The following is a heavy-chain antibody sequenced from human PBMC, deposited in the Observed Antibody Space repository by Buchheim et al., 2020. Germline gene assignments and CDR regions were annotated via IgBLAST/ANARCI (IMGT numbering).Heavy chain of an antibody. CDR2: INTATGET. D-gene: IGHD2/OR15-2a*01. J-gene: IGHJ4*02. CDR1: GYSFTSFD. V-gene: IGHV1-8*01. CDR3: ARGRGFYFPFY. Sequence: QVRLVQSGAEVKKPGASVKVSCKASGYSFTSFDINWVRQATGQGLEWMGGINTATGETAYAPKFQGRVTLTRDTSITTAYLELGALTSADTAVYYCARGRGFYFPFYWGQGTL.